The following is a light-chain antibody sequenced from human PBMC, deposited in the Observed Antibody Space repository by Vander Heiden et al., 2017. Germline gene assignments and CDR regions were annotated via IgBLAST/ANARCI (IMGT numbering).Light chain of an antibody. J-gene: IGKJ1*01. Sequence: EIVMTQSPATLSVSPGGRATLSCRASQSVSSNVAWYQQSPGQAPRYLIYSASTRATGIPARFSGSGSGTEFTLTISSLQSEDFAVYYCQQYHNWPRTFGQGTKVEIK. V-gene: IGKV3-15*01. CDR1: QSVSSN. CDR3: QQYHNWPRT. CDR2: SAS.